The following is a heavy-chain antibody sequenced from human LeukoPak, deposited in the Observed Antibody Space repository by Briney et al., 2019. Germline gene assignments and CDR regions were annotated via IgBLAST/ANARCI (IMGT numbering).Heavy chain of an antibody. V-gene: IGHV4-34*01. J-gene: IGHJ6*03. CDR2: INHSGST. D-gene: IGHD3-16*02. CDR3: ARGVRYDYVWGSYRPPYYYYYMDV. Sequence: SETLSLTCAVYGGSFSGYYWSWIRQPPGKGLEWIGEINHSGSTNYNPSLKSRVTISVDTSKNQFSLKLSSVTAADTAVYYCARGVRYDYVWGSYRPPYYYYYMDVWGKGTTVTVSS. CDR1: GGSFSGYY.